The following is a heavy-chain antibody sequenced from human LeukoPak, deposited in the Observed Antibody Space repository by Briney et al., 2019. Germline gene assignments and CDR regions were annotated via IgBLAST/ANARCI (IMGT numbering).Heavy chain of an antibody. V-gene: IGHV3-53*01. J-gene: IGHJ4*02. CDR2: IYSGGTT. D-gene: IGHD3-9*01. CDR1: GFTVSSEY. CDR3: AKNRGGPYYDILTPLDY. Sequence: GGSLRLSCAASGFTVSSEYMSWVRQAPGKGLQWVSIIYSGGTTYYADSAKGRFTISRDNSKNTLYLQMNSLRAEDTAVYYCAKNRGGPYYDILTPLDYWGQGTLVTVSS.